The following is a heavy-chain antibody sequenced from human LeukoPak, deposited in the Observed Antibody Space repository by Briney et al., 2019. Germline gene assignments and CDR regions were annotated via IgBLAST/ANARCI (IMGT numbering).Heavy chain of an antibody. CDR1: GFTFSSYE. Sequence: GGSLRLSCAASGFTFSSYEMNWVRQAPGKGLEWVSYISSSGSTIYYADSVKGRFTISRDNSKNTLYLQMNSLRAEDTAVYYCAMTGGKSDSYWYFDLWGRGTLVTVSS. J-gene: IGHJ2*01. D-gene: IGHD4-23*01. CDR3: AMTGGKSDSYWYFDL. CDR2: ISSSGSTI. V-gene: IGHV3-48*03.